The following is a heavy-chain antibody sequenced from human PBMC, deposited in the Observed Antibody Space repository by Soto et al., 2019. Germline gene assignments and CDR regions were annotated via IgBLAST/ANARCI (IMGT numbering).Heavy chain of an antibody. J-gene: IGHJ6*02. V-gene: IGHV1-69*06. CDR2: IIPLLGTA. Sequence: QEELVQSGAEVKKPGSSVNVSCKASEGTFSSDSITWVRQAPGQRLEWMGEIIPLLGTANYAQKFQGRVTITGDKSTSTIYMGLSSLRSDDTAVYYCARDPVDLFGYMDVWGQGTTVTVSS. CDR3: ARDPVDLFGYMDV. CDR1: EGTFSSDS. D-gene: IGHD6-25*01.